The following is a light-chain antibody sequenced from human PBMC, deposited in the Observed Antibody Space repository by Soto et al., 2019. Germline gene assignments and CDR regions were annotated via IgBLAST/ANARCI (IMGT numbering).Light chain of an antibody. Sequence: VLTQSPDTLSLSPGERATLSCRASQRVSSRFFAWYQQKPAQAPRLLIYGTSTRAAGIPDRFSGAGSGTDFTLTISRLEPEDFGVYYCQQFGFSLWTFGQGTKVVI. CDR1: QRVSSRF. CDR2: GTS. CDR3: QQFGFSLWT. V-gene: IGKV3-20*01. J-gene: IGKJ1*01.